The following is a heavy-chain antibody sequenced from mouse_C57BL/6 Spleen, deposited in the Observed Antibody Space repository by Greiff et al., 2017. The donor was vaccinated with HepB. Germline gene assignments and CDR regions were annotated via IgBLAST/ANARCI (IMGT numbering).Heavy chain of an antibody. D-gene: IGHD3-2*02. CDR1: GYTFTSYW. V-gene: IGHV1-52*01. J-gene: IGHJ2*01. CDR2: IDPSDSET. CDR3: ARTGSSGYGEY. Sequence: QVQLKQPGAELVRPGSSVKLSCKASGYTFTSYWMHWVKQRPIQGLEWIGNIDPSDSETHYNQKFKDKATLTVDKSSSTAYMQLSSLTSEDSAVYYCARTGSSGYGEYWGQGTTLTVSS.